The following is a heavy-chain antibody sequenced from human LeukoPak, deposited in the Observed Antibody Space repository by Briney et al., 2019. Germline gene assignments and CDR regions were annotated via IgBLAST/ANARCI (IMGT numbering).Heavy chain of an antibody. CDR2: IYYSGST. V-gene: IGHV4-59*01. D-gene: IGHD3-10*01. Sequence: SETRSLTCTVSGGSISSYYWSWIRQPPGKELEWIGYIYYSGSTNYNPSLKSRVTISVDTSKNQFSLKLSSVTAADTAVYYCARASYYYYVDYWGQGTLVTVSS. CDR3: ARASYYYYVDY. J-gene: IGHJ4*02. CDR1: GGSISSYY.